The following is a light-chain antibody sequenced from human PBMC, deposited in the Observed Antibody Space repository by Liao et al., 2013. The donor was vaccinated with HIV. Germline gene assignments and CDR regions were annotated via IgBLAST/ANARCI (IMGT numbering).Light chain of an antibody. V-gene: IGLV3-21*01. CDR1: NIGSKS. Sequence: SYVLTQPPSVSVAPGKTARITCGGNNIGSKSVHWYQQKPGQAPVLVIYYDSDRPLAIPERFSGSSSGTTVTLTISGVQAEDEADYYCQSADSSGTYPWVFGGGTKLTVL. CDR2: YDS. J-gene: IGLJ3*02. CDR3: QSADSSGTYPWV.